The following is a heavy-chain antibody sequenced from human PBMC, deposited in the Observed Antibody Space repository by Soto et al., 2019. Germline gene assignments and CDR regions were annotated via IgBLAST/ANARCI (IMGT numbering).Heavy chain of an antibody. D-gene: IGHD3-10*01. CDR3: ARDLEEAPLGITMVRGVIISRVGTYGMDV. J-gene: IGHJ6*02. CDR2: ISSSSSYI. Sequence: GGSLRLSCAASGFTFSSYSMNWVRQAPGKGLEWVSSISSSSSYIYYADSVKGRFTISRDNAKNSLYLQMNSLRAEDTAVYYCARDLEEAPLGITMVRGVIISRVGTYGMDVWGQGTTVTVSS. CDR1: GFTFSSYS. V-gene: IGHV3-21*01.